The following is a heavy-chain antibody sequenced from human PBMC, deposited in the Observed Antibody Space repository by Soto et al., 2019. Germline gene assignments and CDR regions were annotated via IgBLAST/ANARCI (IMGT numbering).Heavy chain of an antibody. CDR3: ATSTVVTPLTEFDY. D-gene: IGHD4-17*01. CDR1: GYTFTSYG. Sequence: ASVKVSCKASGYTFTSYGISWVRQAPGQGLEWMGWISAYNGNTNYAQKLQGRVTMTTDTSTRTAYMELRSLRSDDTSVYYCATSTVVTPLTEFDYWGQGTLVTVSS. J-gene: IGHJ4*02. CDR2: ISAYNGNT. V-gene: IGHV1-18*01.